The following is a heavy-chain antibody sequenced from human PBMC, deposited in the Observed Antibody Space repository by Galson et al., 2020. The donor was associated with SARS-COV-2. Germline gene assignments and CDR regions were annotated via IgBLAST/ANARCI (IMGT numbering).Heavy chain of an antibody. Sequence: GGSLRLSCAASGFTFSSYAMGWVRQAPGKGLEWVSGISGSGDSTYYAASVEGRFTISRDYSMYLQMNSLRAEDTAVYYCAKVETLGYCRGGSCYPYWYFALWGRGTLVTVSS. D-gene: IGHD2-15*01. V-gene: IGHV3-23*01. CDR3: AKVETLGYCRGGSCYPYWYFAL. CDR1: GFTFSSYA. CDR2: ISGSGDST. J-gene: IGHJ2*01.